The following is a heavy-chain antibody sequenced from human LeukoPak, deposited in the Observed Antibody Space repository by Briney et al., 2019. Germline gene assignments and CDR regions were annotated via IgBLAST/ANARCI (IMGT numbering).Heavy chain of an antibody. Sequence: ASVKVSSKASRYTFSSYYMHSVGQAPGHELEWMGIINPSSCGTTYAQKLHGRVTMTRETPPTTDYIELSGLRSLRTHGYYCVRQFPHTDSGSYPWYFDYWGQGNLVTVSS. CDR1: RYTFSSYY. CDR3: VRQFPHTDSGSYPWYFDY. CDR2: INPSSCGT. J-gene: IGHJ4*02. D-gene: IGHD1-26*01. V-gene: IGHV1-46*01.